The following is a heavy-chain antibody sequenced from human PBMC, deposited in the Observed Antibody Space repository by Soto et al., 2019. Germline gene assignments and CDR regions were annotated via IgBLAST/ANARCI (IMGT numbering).Heavy chain of an antibody. CDR2: IYPGDSDT. CDR1: WYIFNGYC. J-gene: IGHJ4*02. CDR3: ARTSDFWSAYYTSYFDS. Sequence: PGESVTICCKACWYIFNGYCIVWVPQMPGKALEWMGIIYPGDSDTRYSPSFQGQVTISVDKSISTAYLQWRSLKASDTAIYYCARTSDFWSAYYTSYFDSWGQGTMVTVSS. D-gene: IGHD3-3*01. V-gene: IGHV5-51*01.